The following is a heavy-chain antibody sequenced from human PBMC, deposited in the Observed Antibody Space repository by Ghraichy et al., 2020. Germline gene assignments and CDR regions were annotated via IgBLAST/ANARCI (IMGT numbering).Heavy chain of an antibody. CDR3: SRGLGSSIAADY. D-gene: IGHD6-6*01. J-gene: IGHJ4*02. CDR1: GGSFSSYY. V-gene: IGHV4-34*01. CDR2: INHSGST. Sequence: SETLSLTCAVYGGSFSSYYWSWIRQPPGKGLEWIGEINHSGSTNYNPSLKSRVTISVDTSKNQFSLKLSSVTAADTAVYYCSRGLGSSIAADYWGQGTLVTVSS.